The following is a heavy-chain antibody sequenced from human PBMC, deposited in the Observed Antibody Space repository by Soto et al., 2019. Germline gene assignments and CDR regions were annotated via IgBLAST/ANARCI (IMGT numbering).Heavy chain of an antibody. CDR2: ISYDGSNK. CDR3: ARDFAAAGIKYYFDY. Sequence: QVQLVESGGGVVQPGRSLRLSCAASGFTFSSYAMHWVRQAPGKGLEWVAVISYDGSNKYYADSVKGRFTISRDNSKNTLYLQMNSLRAEVTAVYYCARDFAAAGIKYYFDYWGQGTLVTVSS. D-gene: IGHD6-13*01. J-gene: IGHJ4*02. CDR1: GFTFSSYA. V-gene: IGHV3-30-3*01.